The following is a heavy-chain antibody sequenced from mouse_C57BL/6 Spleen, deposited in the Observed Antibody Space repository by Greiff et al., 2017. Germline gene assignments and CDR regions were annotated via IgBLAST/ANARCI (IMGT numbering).Heavy chain of an antibody. Sequence: VKLVESGPGLVAPSQSLSITCTVSGFSLTSYGVDWVRQPPGKGLEWLGVIWGGGSTNYNSARMSRLSISKDNSKSQVFLKMNSLQTDDTAMYYCAKRANWDVWFAYWGQGTLVTVSA. CDR3: AKRANWDVWFAY. V-gene: IGHV2-9*01. J-gene: IGHJ3*01. CDR1: GFSLTSYG. CDR2: IWGGGST. D-gene: IGHD4-1*01.